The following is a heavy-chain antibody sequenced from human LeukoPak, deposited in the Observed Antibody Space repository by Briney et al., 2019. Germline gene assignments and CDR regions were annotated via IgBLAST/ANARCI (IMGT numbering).Heavy chain of an antibody. J-gene: IGHJ5*02. CDR2: MNPNTGNT. CDR3: ARGGAGTYYKRDGWFDP. V-gene: IGHV1-8*01. Sequence: ASVKVSCKASGYTFTSYDINWVRQATGQGLEWMGWMNPNTGNTGYGERFQGGVTMTRDNSISTAYMELNSLTSEDTAVYYCARGGAGTYYKRDGWFDPWGQGTVVTVSS. D-gene: IGHD3-10*01. CDR1: GYTFTSYD.